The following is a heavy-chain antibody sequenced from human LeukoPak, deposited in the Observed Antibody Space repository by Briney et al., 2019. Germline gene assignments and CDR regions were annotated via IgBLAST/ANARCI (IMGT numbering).Heavy chain of an antibody. CDR2: MNPNSGNT. CDR1: GYTFTSYD. CDR3: ARGGEQQLFVTAPYGMDV. D-gene: IGHD6-13*01. Sequence: GASVKVSCKASGYTFTSYDINWVRQATGQGLEWMGWMNPNSGNTGYAQKFQGRVTMTRNTSISTAYMELSSLRSEDTAVYYCARGGEQQLFVTAPYGMDVWGQGTTVTVSS. J-gene: IGHJ6*02. V-gene: IGHV1-8*01.